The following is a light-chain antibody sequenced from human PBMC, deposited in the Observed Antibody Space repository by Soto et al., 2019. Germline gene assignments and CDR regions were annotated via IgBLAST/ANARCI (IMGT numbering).Light chain of an antibody. CDR1: QSVGST. Sequence: EILMTQSPATLSVSPGERVILSCRASQSVGSTLAWYHQKPGQAPRLLIRGASTRATGVPARFSDSGSGTEFTLTISSLQSEDFAVYYCQQYSTSLTFGGGTTLEIK. CDR3: QQYSTSLT. J-gene: IGKJ4*02. V-gene: IGKV3-15*01. CDR2: GAS.